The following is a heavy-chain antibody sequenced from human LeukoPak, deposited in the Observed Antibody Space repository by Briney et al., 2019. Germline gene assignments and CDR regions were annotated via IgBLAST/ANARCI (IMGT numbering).Heavy chain of an antibody. CDR1: GGSISSSSYY. J-gene: IGHJ3*02. Sequence: ETLSLTCTVSGGSISSSSYYWGWIRQPPGKGLEWIGSIYYSGSTYYNPSLKSRVTISVDTSKNQFSLKLSSVTAADTAVYYCARVGYYGSGGTRHDAFDIWGQGTMVTVSS. CDR2: IYYSGST. CDR3: ARVGYYGSGGTRHDAFDI. V-gene: IGHV4-39*01. D-gene: IGHD3-10*01.